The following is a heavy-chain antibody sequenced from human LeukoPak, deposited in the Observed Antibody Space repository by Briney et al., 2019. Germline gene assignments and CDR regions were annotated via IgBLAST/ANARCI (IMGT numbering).Heavy chain of an antibody. V-gene: IGHV4-59*01. CDR2: IYYSGST. CDR3: ARDPYSGYYGDYYYYYMDV. J-gene: IGHJ6*03. Sequence: PSETLSLTCTVSGGSISSYYWSWIRQPPGKGLEWIGYIYYSGSTNYNPSLKSRVTISVDTSKNQFSLKLSSVTAADTAVYYCARDPYSGYYGDYYYYYMDVWGKGTTVTISS. D-gene: IGHD5-12*01. CDR1: GGSISSYY.